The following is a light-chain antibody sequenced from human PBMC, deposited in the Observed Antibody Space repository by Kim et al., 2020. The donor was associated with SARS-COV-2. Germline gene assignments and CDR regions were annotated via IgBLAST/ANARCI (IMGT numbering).Light chain of an antibody. Sequence: GPSITLSCTGTSSDVGGYNYVSWYQQHPGKAPKLMIYDVSNRPSGVSNRFSGSKSGNTASLTISGLQAEDEADYYCSSYTSSSTRVFGTGTKVTVL. CDR1: SSDVGGYNY. CDR2: DVS. CDR3: SSYTSSSTRV. V-gene: IGLV2-14*03. J-gene: IGLJ1*01.